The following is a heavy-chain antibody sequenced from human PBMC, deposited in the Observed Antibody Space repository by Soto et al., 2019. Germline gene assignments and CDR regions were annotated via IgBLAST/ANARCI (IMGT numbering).Heavy chain of an antibody. J-gene: IGHJ4*02. V-gene: IGHV1-3*01. Sequence: ASVKVSCKASGYTFTSYAMHWVRQAPGQRLEWMGWINAGNGNTKYSQKFQGRVTITRDTSASTAYMELSSLRSEDTAVYYCARDPGVVVKAYYFDYWGQGTLVTVSS. CDR1: GYTFTSYA. D-gene: IGHD2-21*01. CDR2: INAGNGNT. CDR3: ARDPGVVVKAYYFDY.